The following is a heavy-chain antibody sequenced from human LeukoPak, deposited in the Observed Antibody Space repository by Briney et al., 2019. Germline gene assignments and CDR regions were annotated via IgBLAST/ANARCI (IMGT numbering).Heavy chain of an antibody. CDR1: GYTFTSYD. V-gene: IGHV1-8*03. J-gene: IGHJ4*02. D-gene: IGHD3-3*01. CDR3: ARATDFWSGYPFDY. Sequence: ASVKVSCKASGYTFTSYDINWVRQATGQGLEWMGWMNPNSGNTGYAQKFQGRVTITRNTSISTAYMELSSLRPEDTAVYYCARATDFWSGYPFDYWGQGTLVTVSS. CDR2: MNPNSGNT.